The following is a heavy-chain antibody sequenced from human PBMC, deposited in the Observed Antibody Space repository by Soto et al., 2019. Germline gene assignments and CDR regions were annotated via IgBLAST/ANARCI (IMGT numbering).Heavy chain of an antibody. CDR2: ISNSGGTT. V-gene: IGHV3-23*01. J-gene: IGHJ6*03. CDR1: GFTFSSSA. CDR3: AKGSRGAYYSCMDV. Sequence: EVQMLESGGGLVQPGGSLRLSCAASGFTFSSSAMNWVRQAPGKGLEWVSSISNSGGTTSYADSVKGRFTISRDNSKNTLYLQMNSLRAEDTAGYYCAKGSRGAYYSCMDVWGKGTTVTVSS.